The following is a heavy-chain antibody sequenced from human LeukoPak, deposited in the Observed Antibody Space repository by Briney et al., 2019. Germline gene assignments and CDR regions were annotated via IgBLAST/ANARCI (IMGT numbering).Heavy chain of an antibody. V-gene: IGHV3-33*01. J-gene: IGHJ4*02. Sequence: PGRPLRLSCAASGFTFSSYGMHWVRQAPGKGLEWVSLIWYDGSNKYYADSVKGRFTISRDNSKNTVYLQMNSLRAEDTAVYYCVRGGCTSTSCYDGWGQGTLVTVSS. CDR1: GFTFSSYG. CDR3: VRGGCTSTSCYDG. D-gene: IGHD2-2*01. CDR2: IWYDGSNK.